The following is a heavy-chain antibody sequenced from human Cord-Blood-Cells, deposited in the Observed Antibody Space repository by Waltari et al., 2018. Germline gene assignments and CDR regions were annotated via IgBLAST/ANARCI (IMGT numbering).Heavy chain of an antibody. Sequence: EVQLLESGGGLVQPGGSLRLSCAASGFTFSSYAMSWFRQAPGKGLEWVSAISGSGGSTYYADSVKGRFTISRDNSKNTLYLQMNSLRAEDTAVYYCAKDRNCSGGSCPFDYWGQGTLVTVSS. V-gene: IGHV3-23*01. CDR3: AKDRNCSGGSCPFDY. CDR2: ISGSGGST. CDR1: GFTFSSYA. D-gene: IGHD2-15*01. J-gene: IGHJ4*02.